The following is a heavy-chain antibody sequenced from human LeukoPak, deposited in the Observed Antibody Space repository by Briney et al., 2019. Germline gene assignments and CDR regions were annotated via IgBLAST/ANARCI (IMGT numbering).Heavy chain of an antibody. CDR1: GFTFSSYA. CDR3: ARRLEITGTSPFDY. D-gene: IGHD1-7*01. CDR2: ISGSGFTT. Sequence: PGGSLRLSCAASGFTFSSYAMSWVRQAPGKGLEWVSAISGSGFTTYYADSVKGRFTISRDNSKNTLYLQMNSLRAEDTAVYYCARRLEITGTSPFDYWGQGTLVTVSS. V-gene: IGHV3-23*01. J-gene: IGHJ4*02.